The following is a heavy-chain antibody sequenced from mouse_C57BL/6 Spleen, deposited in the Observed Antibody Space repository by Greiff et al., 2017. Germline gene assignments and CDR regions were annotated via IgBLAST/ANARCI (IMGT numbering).Heavy chain of an antibody. CDR3: ARHKAGMGAMDV. CDR2: IWSDGST. V-gene: IGHV2-6-1*01. Sequence: QVQLKESGPGLVAPSQSLSITCTVSGFSLTSYGVHWVRQPTGKGLEWLVVIWSDGSTTYNSALNSRLSISKDNSKSQVFLKMNSLQTDDTAMYYCARHKAGMGAMDVWGPGTSVTVSS. J-gene: IGHJ4*01. D-gene: IGHD2-3*01. CDR1: GFSLTSYG.